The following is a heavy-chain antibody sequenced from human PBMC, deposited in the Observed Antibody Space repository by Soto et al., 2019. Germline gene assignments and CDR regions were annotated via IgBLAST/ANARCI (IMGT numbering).Heavy chain of an antibody. V-gene: IGHV3-48*01. CDR2: ISSSSSTI. CDR3: ATVADNWNDAGARY. J-gene: IGHJ4*02. Sequence: GGSLRLSCAASGFTFSSYSMNWVRQAPGKGLEWVSYISSSSSTIYYADSVKGRFTISRDNSKNTLYLQMNSLRAEDTAVYYCATVADNWNDAGARYWGQGTLVTVSS. D-gene: IGHD1-20*01. CDR1: GFTFSSYS.